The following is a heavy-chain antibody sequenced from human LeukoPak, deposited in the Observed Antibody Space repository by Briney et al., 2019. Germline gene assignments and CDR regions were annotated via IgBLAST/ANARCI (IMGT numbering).Heavy chain of an antibody. D-gene: IGHD6-19*01. V-gene: IGHV4-59*08. CDR2: IHYTGST. CDR1: GGSISNYY. J-gene: IGHJ4*02. Sequence: PSETLSVTCNVSGGSISNYYWGWIRQPLGEGLELIGYIHYTGSTDHNPSLKSRVTISVDTSKNQFSLKLRSVTAADTAVYYCARRGSSGQFYFDHWGQGSLVTVSS. CDR3: ARRGSSGQFYFDH.